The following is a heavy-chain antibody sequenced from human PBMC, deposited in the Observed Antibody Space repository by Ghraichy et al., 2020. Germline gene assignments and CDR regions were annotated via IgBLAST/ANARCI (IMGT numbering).Heavy chain of an antibody. Sequence: SETLSLTCTVSGGSISSSSYYWAWIRQPPGKGLEWIGNIHYSGSTYYNPSLKSRVTISVDTSKNQFSLKLSSVTAADTAVYYCARPGYSSDPIALDIWGQGTMVTVSS. CDR1: GGSISSSSYY. V-gene: IGHV4-39*01. CDR3: ARPGYSSDPIALDI. J-gene: IGHJ3*02. D-gene: IGHD6-19*01. CDR2: IHYSGST.